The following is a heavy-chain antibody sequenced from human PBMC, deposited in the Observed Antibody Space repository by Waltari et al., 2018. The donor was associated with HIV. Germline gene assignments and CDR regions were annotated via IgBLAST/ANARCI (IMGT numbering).Heavy chain of an antibody. J-gene: IGHJ5*02. Sequence: QVQLQESGPGLVKPSQTLSLTCTVSGGSISSGGYYWSWIRQHPGKGLEWIGYIYYSGSTYYNPSLKSRGTISVDTAKNQFSLKLSTVTAADTAVYYCARSRITMVRGVNWFDPWGQGTLVTVSS. CDR2: IYYSGST. V-gene: IGHV4-31*03. CDR1: GGSISSGGYY. D-gene: IGHD3-10*01. CDR3: ARSRITMVRGVNWFDP.